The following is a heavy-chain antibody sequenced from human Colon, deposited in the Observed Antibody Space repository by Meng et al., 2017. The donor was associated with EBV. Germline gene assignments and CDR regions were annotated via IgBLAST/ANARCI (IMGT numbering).Heavy chain of an antibody. V-gene: IGHV4-4*02. D-gene: IGHD1-26*01. J-gene: IGHJ4*02. Sequence: VRRQEAGPGLGRPSGTPSLTSGVSGVSISSNIRWTWVRQPPGKGLEWIGDIDDSGSTNYNPSLNSRISISLDKSKNHFSLKVNSVTAADTAVYYCARGKQDAWELLAYWGQGALVTVSS. CDR3: ARGKQDAWELLAY. CDR1: GVSISSNIR. CDR2: IDDSGST.